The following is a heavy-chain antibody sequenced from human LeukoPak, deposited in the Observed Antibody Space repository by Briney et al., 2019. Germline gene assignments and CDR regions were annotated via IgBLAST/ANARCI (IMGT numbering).Heavy chain of an antibody. J-gene: IGHJ6*03. Sequence: GGSLRLSWAASGFTVSSNYMGWVRQAPGKGLEWGSVIYSGGSTYYADSVKGRFTISRDNSKNTLYLQMNSLRAEDTAVYYCASGPNWGSGYYYMDVWGKGTTVTVSS. V-gene: IGHV3-53*01. CDR2: IYSGGST. CDR1: GFTVSSNY. D-gene: IGHD7-27*01. CDR3: ASGPNWGSGYYYMDV.